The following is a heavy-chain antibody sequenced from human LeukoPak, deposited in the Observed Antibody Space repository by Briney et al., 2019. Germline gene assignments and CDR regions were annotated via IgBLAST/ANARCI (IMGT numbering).Heavy chain of an antibody. CDR1: GFTFSSYA. CDR2: ISGSGGST. CDR3: AKVRKRIAVAGIFQIFDY. D-gene: IGHD6-19*01. V-gene: IGHV3-23*01. Sequence: GGSLRLSCAASGFTFSSYAMSWVRQAPGKGLEWVSAISGSGGSTYYADSVKGRFTISRDNSKNTLYLQMNSLRAEDTAVYYCAKVRKRIAVAGIFQIFDYWGQGTLVTVSS. J-gene: IGHJ4*02.